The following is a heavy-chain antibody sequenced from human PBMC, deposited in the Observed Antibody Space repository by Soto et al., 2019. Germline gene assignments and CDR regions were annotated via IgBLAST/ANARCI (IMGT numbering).Heavy chain of an antibody. CDR3: ARGMYGSGSYYIGDAFDM. CDR1: GFTVSYNY. D-gene: IGHD3-10*01. V-gene: IGHV3-53*01. CDR2: IYRGGDT. Sequence: EVQLVESGGGLIQPGGSLRLSCAVSGFTVSYNYMNWVRQAPGKGLEWVSVIYRGGDTFYADSVKGRLTISRDNSKNKLYLQLNRLRAEDTAVYYGARGMYGSGSYYIGDAFDMWGQGTMVTVSS. J-gene: IGHJ3*02.